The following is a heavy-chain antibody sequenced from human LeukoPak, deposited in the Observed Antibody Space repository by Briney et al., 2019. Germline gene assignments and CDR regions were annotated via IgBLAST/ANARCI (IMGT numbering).Heavy chain of an antibody. CDR3: ARGRVFLDY. CDR2: VWYDGSNK. V-gene: IGHV3-33*01. J-gene: IGHJ4*02. CDR1: GFTFSSYG. Sequence: GRSLGLSCAASGFTFSSYGVHWVRQAPGKGLEWVAVVWYDGSNKYYADSVKGRFTISRDNSKNTLYLQMNSLRAEDTAVYYCARGRVFLDYWGQGTLVTVSS.